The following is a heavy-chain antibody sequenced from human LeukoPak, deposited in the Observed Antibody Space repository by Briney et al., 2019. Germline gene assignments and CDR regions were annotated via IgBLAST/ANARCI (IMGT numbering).Heavy chain of an antibody. D-gene: IGHD6-13*01. CDR3: ARRQQLVPNSFDI. V-gene: IGHV3-21*01. Sequence: PGGTLRLSCAVSGFTFRLYSMICVRQAPGKGLEWVLSISSSGSYIYDADSVKGRFNITRNNDKNLLFQQMNRRSAEDAAVYYCARRQQLVPNSFDIWGQGTMVTVSS. CDR2: ISSSGSYI. CDR1: GFTFRLYS. J-gene: IGHJ3*02.